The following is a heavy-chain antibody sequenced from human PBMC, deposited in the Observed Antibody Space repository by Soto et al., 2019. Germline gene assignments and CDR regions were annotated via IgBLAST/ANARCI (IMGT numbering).Heavy chain of an antibody. D-gene: IGHD3-22*01. CDR3: ARYRVVIRSGIDY. CDR1: GGSISSGGYY. J-gene: IGHJ4*02. V-gene: IGHV4-31*02. Sequence: PSETLSLTCTVSGGSISSGGYYWSWIRQHPGKGLEWIGYIYYSGSTYYNPSLKSRVTISVDTSKNQFSLKLGSVTAADTAVYYCARYRVVIRSGIDYWGQGTLVTVSS. CDR2: IYYSGST.